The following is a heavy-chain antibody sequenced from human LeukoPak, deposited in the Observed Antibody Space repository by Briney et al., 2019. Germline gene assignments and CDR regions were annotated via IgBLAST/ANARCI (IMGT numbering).Heavy chain of an antibody. CDR3: AKDSRGYQDYFDY. Sequence: GGTLRLSCAASGFTFSSYGMSWVRQAPGKGLEWVSVISGSGGSTYYAASVKGRFTISRDNSKNTLYLQMNSLRVEDTAVYYCAKDSRGYQDYFDYWSQGTLVTVSS. V-gene: IGHV3-23*01. CDR1: GFTFSSYG. J-gene: IGHJ4*02. D-gene: IGHD3-22*01. CDR2: ISGSGGST.